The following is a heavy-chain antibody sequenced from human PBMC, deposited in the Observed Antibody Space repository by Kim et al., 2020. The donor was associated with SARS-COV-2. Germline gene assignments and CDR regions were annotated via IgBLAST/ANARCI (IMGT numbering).Heavy chain of an antibody. Sequence: ATVKGRYTISGDDSNNPLYLQMNSLKTEDTAVYYCTTVDIVATIKYYFDYWGQGTLVTVSS. J-gene: IGHJ4*02. V-gene: IGHV3-15*01. CDR3: TTVDIVATIKYYFDY. D-gene: IGHD5-12*01.